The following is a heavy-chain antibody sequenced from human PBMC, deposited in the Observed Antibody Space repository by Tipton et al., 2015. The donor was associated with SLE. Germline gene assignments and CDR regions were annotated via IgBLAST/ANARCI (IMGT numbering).Heavy chain of an antibody. CDR3: ARVNIAAAGHFDY. V-gene: IGHV4-61*02. Sequence: TLSLTCAVSGYSISSGYYWGWIRQPAGKGLEWIGRIYTSGSTNTNPSLKSRVTISVDTSKKQFSLKLSSVTAADTAVYYCARVNIAAAGHFDYWGQGTLVTVSS. D-gene: IGHD6-13*01. CDR2: IYTSGST. J-gene: IGHJ4*02. CDR1: GYSISSGYY.